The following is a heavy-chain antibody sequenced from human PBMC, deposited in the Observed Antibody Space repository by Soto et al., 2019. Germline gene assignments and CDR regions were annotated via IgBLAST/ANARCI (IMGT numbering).Heavy chain of an antibody. D-gene: IGHD3-10*01. J-gene: IGHJ4*02. Sequence: QVQLVDSGGGVVQPGRSLRLSCAASGFTFSSYAMHWVRQAPGKGLEWVAVISYDGNNKYYSDSVKGRFTISRDNSKNTLYLQMNSLRSEDTAVYYCARVSTLVRGTYYFDSWGQGTLVTVSS. V-gene: IGHV3-30-3*01. CDR2: ISYDGNNK. CDR3: ARVSTLVRGTYYFDS. CDR1: GFTFSSYA.